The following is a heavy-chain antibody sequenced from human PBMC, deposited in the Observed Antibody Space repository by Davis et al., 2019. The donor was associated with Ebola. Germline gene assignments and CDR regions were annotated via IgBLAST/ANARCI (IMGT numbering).Heavy chain of an antibody. V-gene: IGHV3-33*08. D-gene: IGHD4-17*01. CDR3: ARDQVTTVTLYGMDV. Sequence: GESLKISCVASGFTFSSYWMTWVRQAPGKGLEWVAVIWYDGSNKYYADSVKGRFTISRDNSKNTLYLQMNSLRAEDTAVYYCARDQVTTVTLYGMDVWGQGTTVTVSS. CDR2: IWYDGSNK. J-gene: IGHJ6*02. CDR1: GFTFSSYW.